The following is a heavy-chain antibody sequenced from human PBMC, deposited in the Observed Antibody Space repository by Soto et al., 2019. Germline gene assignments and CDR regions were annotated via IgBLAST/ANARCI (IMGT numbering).Heavy chain of an antibody. J-gene: IGHJ6*02. CDR2: IYSGGST. D-gene: IGHD3-3*01. Sequence: EVQLVETGGGLIQPGGSLRLSCAASGFTVSSNYMSWVRQAPGKGLEWVSAIYSGGSTYYADSVKGRFTISRDNSKNTVYLQMNSLSAEDTAVYYCARDSGYDFWSGYMYYYGMDVWGQGTTVTVSS. CDR1: GFTVSSNY. CDR3: ARDSGYDFWSGYMYYYGMDV. V-gene: IGHV3-53*02.